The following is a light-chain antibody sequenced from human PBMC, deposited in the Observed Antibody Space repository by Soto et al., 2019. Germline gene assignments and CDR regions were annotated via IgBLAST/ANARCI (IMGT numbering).Light chain of an antibody. Sequence: DIQMTXSPSALSASXXXXXTITCRASQSVSNWLAWYRQKPGEAPKLLIYEGSTLERGVPSRFSGSGSGTEFTLTISSLQPDDFATFYCQQYDTYSRTFGQGTKVEVK. CDR1: QSVSNW. J-gene: IGKJ1*01. CDR3: QQYDTYSRT. V-gene: IGKV1-5*03. CDR2: EGS.